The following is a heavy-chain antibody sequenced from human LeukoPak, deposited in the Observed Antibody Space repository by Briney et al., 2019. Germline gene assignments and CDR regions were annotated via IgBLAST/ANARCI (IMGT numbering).Heavy chain of an antibody. CDR3: ARDNCSGGSCYPSAGAFDI. J-gene: IGHJ3*02. V-gene: IGHV4-39*07. CDR1: GGSISSSSYY. CDR2: IYYSGST. D-gene: IGHD2-15*01. Sequence: SETLSLTCTVSGGSISSSSYYWGWIRQPPGKGLEWIGSIYYSGSTYYNPSLKSRVTISVDTSKNQFSLKLSSVTAADTAVYYCARDNCSGGSCYPSAGAFDIWGQGTMVTVSS.